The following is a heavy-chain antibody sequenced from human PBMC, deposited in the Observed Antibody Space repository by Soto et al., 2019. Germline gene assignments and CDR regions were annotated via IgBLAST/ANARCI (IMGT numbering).Heavy chain of an antibody. CDR3: ATIPATTILTDY. Sequence: SETLCLTCTVSGGSITSSDGWGWIRQPPGKGLEWIGSIYYSGSTYYNPSLKSRVTISVDTSKNQFSLKLSSVTAADTAVYYCATIPATTILTDYWGQGTLVTVSS. D-gene: IGHD2-2*02. CDR2: IYYSGST. V-gene: IGHV4-39*01. CDR1: GGSITSSDG. J-gene: IGHJ4*02.